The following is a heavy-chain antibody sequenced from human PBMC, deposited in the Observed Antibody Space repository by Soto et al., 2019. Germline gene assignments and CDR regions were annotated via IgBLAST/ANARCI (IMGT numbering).Heavy chain of an antibody. J-gene: IGHJ6*02. CDR2: IYSGGGT. Sequence: GGSLRLSCAASGITVSNNFMSWARQAPGKGLEWVSVIYSGGGTFYGDSVKGRFTISRDNSKNTLYLQMNSLRAEDTAVYWWEIWSGPGDAMDVWGQGTTVTVS. D-gene: IGHD1-26*01. CDR3: EIWSGPGDAMDV. CDR1: GITVSNNF. V-gene: IGHV3-66*01.